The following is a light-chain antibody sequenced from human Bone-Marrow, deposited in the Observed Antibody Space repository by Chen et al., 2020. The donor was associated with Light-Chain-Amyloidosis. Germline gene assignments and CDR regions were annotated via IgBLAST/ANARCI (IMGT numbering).Light chain of an antibody. CDR1: SSDVGGYNY. Sequence: QSALTHPASVSGSPGQSINISCTGTSSDVGGYNYVSWYQQHPGKAPKLMIYDVSNRPSGVSNRFSGSKSGNTASLTISGLQAEDEADYYCSSYTTSSTLVFGTGTKVTVL. CDR3: SSYTTSSTLV. J-gene: IGLJ1*01. CDR2: DVS. V-gene: IGLV2-14*03.